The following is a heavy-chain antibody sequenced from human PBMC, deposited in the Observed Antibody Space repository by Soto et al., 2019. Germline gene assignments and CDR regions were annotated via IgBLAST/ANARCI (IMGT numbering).Heavy chain of an antibody. V-gene: IGHV4-59*01. J-gene: IGHJ4*02. Sequence: SETLSLTCTVSGGSISSYYWSWIRQPPGKGLEWIGYIYYSGSTNYNPSLKSRVTISVDTSKNQFSLKLSSVTAADTAVYYCARAIVSPETYYYDSSGYYFDYWGQGTLVTVS. CDR3: ARAIVSPETYYYDSSGYYFDY. CDR2: IYYSGST. CDR1: GGSISSYY. D-gene: IGHD3-22*01.